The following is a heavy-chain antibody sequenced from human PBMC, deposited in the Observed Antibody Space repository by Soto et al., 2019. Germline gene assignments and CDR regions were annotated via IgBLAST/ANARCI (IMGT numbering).Heavy chain of an antibody. Sequence: GRSLRLSCAASGLSFSNAWMNWVRQAPAKGLKWVGPIRSKTDGGTIFYPAPVKDRFIISRDDSRNTLYLQMNSQKTEDTAAYYCTTASPRGPECCGEGSLVTVCS. V-gene: IGHV3-15*01. CDR1: GLSFSNAW. D-gene: IGHD2-2*01. J-gene: IGHJ1*01. CDR3: TTASPRGPEC. CDR2: IRSKTDGGTI.